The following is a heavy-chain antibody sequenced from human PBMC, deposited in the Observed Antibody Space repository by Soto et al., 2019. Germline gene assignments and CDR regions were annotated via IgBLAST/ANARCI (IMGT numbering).Heavy chain of an antibody. Sequence: RLSCAASGLTVSNAYMAWVRQAPGMGLEWVSVIYDNGTTYYADSVKGRFTISRDTSTNTLSLQMDSLRAEDTAVYYCARDSGGYCSGGSCYPTYYYYGMDVWGQGTTVTVSS. CDR1: GLTVSNAY. D-gene: IGHD2-15*01. J-gene: IGHJ6*02. CDR3: ARDSGGYCSGGSCYPTYYYYGMDV. CDR2: IYDNGTT. V-gene: IGHV3-53*01.